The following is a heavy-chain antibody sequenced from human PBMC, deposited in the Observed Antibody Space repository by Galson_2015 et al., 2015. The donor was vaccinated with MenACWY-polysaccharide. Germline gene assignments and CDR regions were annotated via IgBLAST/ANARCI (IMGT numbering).Heavy chain of an antibody. CDR1: GYKFTSYD. CDR3: ARIIARKYTFADS. Sequence: SVKVSCKASGYKFTSYDINWVRQATGQGLEWMGWMNPNSGNTSYAQKFQGRVAMTSNSAIMTAYMELSSLRSEDTAVYYCARIIARKYTFADSWGQGTLVTVSS. D-gene: IGHD2-21*01. V-gene: IGHV1-8*01. J-gene: IGHJ4*02. CDR2: MNPNSGNT.